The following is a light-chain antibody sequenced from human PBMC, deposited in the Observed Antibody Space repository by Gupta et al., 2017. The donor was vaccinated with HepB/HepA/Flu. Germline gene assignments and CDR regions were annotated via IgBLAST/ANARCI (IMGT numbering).Light chain of an antibody. Sequence: DIKMTQSPSSLAASVGDRVTITCRARQSISNSLKWYQQKLGKAPKFLIYAASSLQSGVPSRCSGSGFGRDVNITNSSLQSEDFATDYCRQNNLQPWTFGQGTHVEIK. CDR3: RQNNLQPWT. J-gene: IGKJ1*01. CDR2: AAS. CDR1: QSISNS. V-gene: IGKV1-39*01.